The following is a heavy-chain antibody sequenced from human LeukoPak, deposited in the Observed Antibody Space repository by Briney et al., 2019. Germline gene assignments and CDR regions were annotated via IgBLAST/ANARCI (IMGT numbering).Heavy chain of an antibody. CDR2: IRSKDYGGAT. CDR1: GFTFSDFA. V-gene: IGHV3-49*04. Sequence: GGSLRLSCTTSGFTFSDFAISWVRQAPGKRLEWVGFIRSKDYGGATYYAASVKGRFTITRDDSKGIAYLQMRSLKIEDTAVYCAKTGALDIWGQGTMVTVSS. CDR3: KTGALDI. D-gene: IGHD4/OR15-4a*01. J-gene: IGHJ3*02.